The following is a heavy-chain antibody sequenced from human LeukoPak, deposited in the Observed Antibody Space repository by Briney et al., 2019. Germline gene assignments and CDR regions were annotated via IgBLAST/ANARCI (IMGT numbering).Heavy chain of an antibody. CDR1: GFSFSTSW. Sequence: HPGGSLRLSCVASGFSFSTSWMTWVRQAPGKGLEWVANIRKDGREIHYVDSVKGRFTISRDNTKNSLYLQMNSLRAEDTAVYFCARDSLGSGSYYDYWGQGTLVTVSS. CDR2: IRKDGREI. CDR3: ARDSLGSGSYYDY. D-gene: IGHD3-10*01. V-gene: IGHV3-7*01. J-gene: IGHJ4*02.